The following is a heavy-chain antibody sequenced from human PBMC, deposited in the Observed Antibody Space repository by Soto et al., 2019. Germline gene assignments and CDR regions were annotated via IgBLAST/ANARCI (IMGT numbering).Heavy chain of an antibody. CDR3: AKGGYYYDTSGPTFEY. CDR2: ISGSGGTS. J-gene: IGHJ4*02. CDR1: GFTFSSFA. V-gene: IGHV3-23*01. D-gene: IGHD3-22*01. Sequence: QPGGSLRLSCAAFGFTFSSFAMSWVRQSPGKGLEWVSSISGSGGTSYYADSVKGRFTLSRDNSKNTLYLQMNSLRAEDTAVYYCAKGGYYYDTSGPTFEYWGQGTLVTVSS.